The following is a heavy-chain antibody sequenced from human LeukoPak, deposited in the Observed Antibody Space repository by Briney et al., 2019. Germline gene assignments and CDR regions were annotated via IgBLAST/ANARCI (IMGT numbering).Heavy chain of an antibody. J-gene: IGHJ5*02. CDR2: ISGSGGST. Sequence: PGGSLRLSCAASGFTFSSYAMSWVRQAPGKGLEWVSAISGSGGSTYYADSVKGRFTISRDNSKNTLYLQMNSLRAEDTAVYYCAKDPYYDFWSGYFGNWFEAWGQGTLVTVSS. V-gene: IGHV3-23*01. CDR3: AKDPYYDFWSGYFGNWFEA. D-gene: IGHD3-3*01. CDR1: GFTFSSYA.